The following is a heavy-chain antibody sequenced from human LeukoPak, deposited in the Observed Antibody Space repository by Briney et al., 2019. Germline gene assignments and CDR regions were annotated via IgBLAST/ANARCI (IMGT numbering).Heavy chain of an antibody. Sequence: GSLRLSCAASGFSFSGSAIHWVRQASGKGLEWVGRIRNKANSYATVYAASVNGRFTISRDDSKNTAYLQMNSLKHEVIVVNYCTWLYCSSTSCFGGIDYWGQGTLVTVSS. CDR3: TWLYCSSTSCFGGIDY. V-gene: IGHV3-73*01. D-gene: IGHD2-2*01. J-gene: IGHJ4*02. CDR2: IRNKANSYAT. CDR1: GFSFSGSA.